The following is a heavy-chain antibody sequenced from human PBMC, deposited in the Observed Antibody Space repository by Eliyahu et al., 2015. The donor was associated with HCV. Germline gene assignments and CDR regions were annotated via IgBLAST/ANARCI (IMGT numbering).Heavy chain of an antibody. D-gene: IGHD3-10*01. Sequence: QVQLVESGGGLVKPGGSLRLSCAASXFXFSDYYMSWIRQAPGKGLEWVSYISSSSXYTNYADSVKGRFTISRDNAKNSLYLQMNSLRAEDTAVYYCARVGGSGSYPCDYWGQGTLVTVSS. CDR1: XFXFSDYY. J-gene: IGHJ4*02. V-gene: IGHV3-11*05. CDR3: ARVGGSGSYPCDY. CDR2: ISSSSXYT.